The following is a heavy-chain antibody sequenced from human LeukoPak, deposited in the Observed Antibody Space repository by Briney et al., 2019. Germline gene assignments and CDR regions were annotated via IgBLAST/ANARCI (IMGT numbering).Heavy chain of an antibody. J-gene: IGHJ6*02. V-gene: IGHV4-34*01. CDR1: GGSFSGYY. Sequence: PSETLSLTCAVYGGSFSGYYWSWIRQPPGQGLEWIGEINHSGSTNYNPSLKSRVTISVDTSKNQFSLKLSSVTAADTAVYYCARETTSSWYDLYYYYGMDVWGQGTTVTVSS. D-gene: IGHD6-13*01. CDR2: INHSGST. CDR3: ARETTSSWYDLYYYYGMDV.